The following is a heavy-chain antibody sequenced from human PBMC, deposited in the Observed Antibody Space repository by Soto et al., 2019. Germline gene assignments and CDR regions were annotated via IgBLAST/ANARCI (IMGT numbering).Heavy chain of an antibody. CDR1: GFTFSSYG. Sequence: QVQLVESGGGVVQPGRSLRLSCAASGFTFSSYGMHWVRQAPGEGLEWVVVISYDGSIQYHTDSAKGRFPISRDNPKSTLYLQMISLRAEDTAVYYCAKGIPAYRSSWSFDYWGQGTLFTVSS. CDR2: ISYDGSIQ. V-gene: IGHV3-30*18. CDR3: AKGIPAYRSSWSFDY. J-gene: IGHJ4*02. D-gene: IGHD6-13*01.